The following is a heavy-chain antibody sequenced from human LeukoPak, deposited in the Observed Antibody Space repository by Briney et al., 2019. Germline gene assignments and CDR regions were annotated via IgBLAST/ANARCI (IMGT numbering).Heavy chain of an antibody. V-gene: IGHV1-2*04. D-gene: IGHD3-10*01. CDR3: ARGSSPYYGSGSPYGMDV. CDR1: GHTFTHYY. Sequence: ASVTDSCKASGHTFTHYYMHWVRQAPGQGLAWMGWINPNSGGTNYAQKFQGWVTMTRDTSISTAYMELSRLRSDDTAVYYCARGSSPYYGSGSPYGMDVWGQGTTVTVSS. J-gene: IGHJ6*02. CDR2: INPNSGGT.